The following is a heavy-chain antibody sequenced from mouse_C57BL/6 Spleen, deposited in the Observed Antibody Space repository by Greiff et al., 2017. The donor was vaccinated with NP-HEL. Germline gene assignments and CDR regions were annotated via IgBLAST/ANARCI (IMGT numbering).Heavy chain of an antibody. V-gene: IGHV8-12*01. CDR2: IYWDDDK. CDR1: GFSLSTSGMG. CDR3: ARAHPHYYAMDY. Sequence: QVTLKVSGPGILQSSQTLSLTCSFSGFSLSTSGMGVSWIRQPSGKGLEWLAHIYWDDDKRYNPSLKSRLTISKDTSRNQVFLKITSVDTADTATYYCARAHPHYYAMDYWGQGTSVTVSS. J-gene: IGHJ4*01. D-gene: IGHD1-3*01.